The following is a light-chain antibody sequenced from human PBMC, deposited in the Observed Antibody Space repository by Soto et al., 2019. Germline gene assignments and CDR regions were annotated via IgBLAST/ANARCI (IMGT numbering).Light chain of an antibody. CDR2: KAS. V-gene: IGKV1-5*03. Sequence: DIQMTESPSTLSSSGGERVTITCGASQSISSWLAWYQQKPGKAPKLLIYKASSLESGVPSRFSGSGSGTEFTLTISSLQPDDFATYYCQQYNSYSRTFGQGTKVDIK. J-gene: IGKJ1*01. CDR3: QQYNSYSRT. CDR1: QSISSW.